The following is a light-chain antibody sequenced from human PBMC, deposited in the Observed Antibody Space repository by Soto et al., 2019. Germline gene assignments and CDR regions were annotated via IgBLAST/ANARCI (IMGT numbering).Light chain of an antibody. CDR2: WAS. V-gene: IGKV4-1*01. CDR1: QSVLYSSTNKNY. CDR3: QQYYSTPWT. Sequence: DIVMTQSPDSLAVSLGERATINCKSSQSVLYSSTNKNYLAWYQQKPGQPPKLLIYWASTRESGVPDRFSGSGSGTDFTFTISSLQAEDVAVYYCQQYYSTPWTFGRGTKVEIK. J-gene: IGKJ1*01.